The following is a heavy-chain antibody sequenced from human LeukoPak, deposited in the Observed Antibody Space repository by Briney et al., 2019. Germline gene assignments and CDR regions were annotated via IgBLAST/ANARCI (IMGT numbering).Heavy chain of an antibody. V-gene: IGHV3-30-3*01. CDR1: GFTFSSYA. J-gene: IGHJ4*02. CDR2: ISYDGSNK. D-gene: IGHD3-10*01. Sequence: GGSLRLSCAASGFTFSSYAMHWVRQAPGKGLEWVAVISYDGSNKYYADSVKGRFTISRDNSKNTLYLQMNSLRAEDTAVYYCARPETQLFGELSSVLFYRGQGTLVTVSS. CDR3: ARPETQLFGELSSVLFY.